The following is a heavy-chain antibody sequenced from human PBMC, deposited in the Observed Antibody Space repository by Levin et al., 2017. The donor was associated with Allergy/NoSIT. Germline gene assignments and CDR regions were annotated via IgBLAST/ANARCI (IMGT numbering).Heavy chain of an antibody. CDR2: SSPSGGIT. CDR3: ANGWLRSDN. V-gene: IGHV1-46*01. Sequence: GGSLRLSCKASGYPFSNKYIHWVRQAPGQGLEWMGVSSPSGGITTYAQKFQGRFSLTRDTSTTTVYMELHSLRSDDTAVYYCANGWLRSDNWGQGALVIVSS. D-gene: IGHD5-12*01. CDR1: GYPFSNKY. J-gene: IGHJ4*02.